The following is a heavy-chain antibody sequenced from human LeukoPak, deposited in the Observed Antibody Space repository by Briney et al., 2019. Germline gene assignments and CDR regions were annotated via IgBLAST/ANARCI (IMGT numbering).Heavy chain of an antibody. Sequence: SETLSLTCTVSGGSISSSSYYWGWIRQPPGKGLEWIGSIYYSGSTYYNPSLKSRVTISVDASKNQFSLKLSSVTAADTAVYYCARMGTGDFWSGKNWFDPWGQGTLVTVSS. CDR3: ARMGTGDFWSGKNWFDP. V-gene: IGHV4-39*07. J-gene: IGHJ5*02. CDR1: GGSISSSSYY. D-gene: IGHD3-3*01. CDR2: IYYSGST.